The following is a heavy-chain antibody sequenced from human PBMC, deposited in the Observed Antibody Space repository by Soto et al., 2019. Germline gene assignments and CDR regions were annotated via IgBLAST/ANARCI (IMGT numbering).Heavy chain of an antibody. CDR1: GFTVSTYG. J-gene: IGHJ5*02. D-gene: IGHD5-12*01. CDR3: AKHRHLVALGYHFDQ. Sequence: XVFLRLSCAASGFTVSTYGMHWVRQAPGKGLEWVAVISHDGSNEYYADSVKGRFTISRDNFKNMVYLQMNSLRPEDTAVYYCAKHRHLVALGYHFDQWGQGTQVTVSS. CDR2: ISHDGSNE. V-gene: IGHV3-30*18.